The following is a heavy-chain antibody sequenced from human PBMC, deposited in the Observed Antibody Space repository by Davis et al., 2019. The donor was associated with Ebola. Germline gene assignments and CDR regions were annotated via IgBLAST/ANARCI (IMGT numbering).Heavy chain of an antibody. CDR2: ISGSGGST. Sequence: PGGSLRLSCAASGFTFSSYAMSWVRQAPGKGLEWVSAISGSGGSTYYADSVKGRFTISRDNSKNTLYLQMNSLRAEDTAVYYCARGIIGSRPVPCDAFDIWGQGTMVTVSS. D-gene: IGHD1-26*01. CDR1: GFTFSSYA. CDR3: ARGIIGSRPVPCDAFDI. J-gene: IGHJ3*02. V-gene: IGHV3-23*01.